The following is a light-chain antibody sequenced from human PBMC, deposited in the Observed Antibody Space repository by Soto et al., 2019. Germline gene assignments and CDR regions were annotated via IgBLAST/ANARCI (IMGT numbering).Light chain of an antibody. V-gene: IGKV1-27*01. J-gene: IGKJ4*01. CDR1: LGIIDY. CDR2: AAS. Sequence: DIEMTQSPSSLSASVGDRVTITCRASLGIIDYLAWYQQKPGKVPKLLIYAASTLQTVVPSRFSGSGSRTDFTLTISNLQPEDVATYYCQKYSSAPLTFGGGTKVEIK. CDR3: QKYSSAPLT.